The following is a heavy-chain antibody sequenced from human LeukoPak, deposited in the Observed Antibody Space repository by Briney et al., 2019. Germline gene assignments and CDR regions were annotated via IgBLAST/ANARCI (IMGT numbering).Heavy chain of an antibody. V-gene: IGHV3-30-3*01. J-gene: IGHJ6*02. CDR1: GFTFSSYA. CDR2: ISYDGSNK. Sequence: GGSLRLSCAASGFTFSSYAMHWVRRAPGKGLEWVAVISYDGSNKYYADSVKGRFTISRDNSKNTLYLQMNSLRAEDTAVYYCARWNTYYYDSSGYFGSYGMDVWGQGTTVTVSS. CDR3: ARWNTYYYDSSGYFGSYGMDV. D-gene: IGHD3-22*01.